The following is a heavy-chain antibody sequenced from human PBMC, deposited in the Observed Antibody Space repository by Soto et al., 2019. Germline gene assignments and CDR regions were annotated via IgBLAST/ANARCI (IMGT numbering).Heavy chain of an antibody. J-gene: IGHJ1*01. CDR3: ARSGGYSSGSILFAEYFQH. Sequence: VKVSCKASGGTFSSYAISWVRQAPGQGLEWMGGIIPIFGTANYAQKFQGRVTITADESTSTAYMELSSLRSEDTAVYYCARSGGYSSGSILFAEYFQHWGQGTLVTVSS. CDR1: GGTFSSYA. V-gene: IGHV1-69*13. D-gene: IGHD6-19*01. CDR2: IIPIFGTA.